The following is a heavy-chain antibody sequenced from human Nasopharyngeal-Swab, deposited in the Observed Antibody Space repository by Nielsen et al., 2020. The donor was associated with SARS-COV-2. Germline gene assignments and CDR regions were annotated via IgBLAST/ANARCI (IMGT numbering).Heavy chain of an antibody. CDR3: ARWGVRGVTL. V-gene: IGHV4-31*03. CDR1: GGSISSGGYY. Sequence: SETLSLTCTVSGGSISSGGYYWSWIRQHPGKGLEWIGYIYYSGSTYYNPSLKSRVTISVDTSKNQFSLKLSSVTAADTAVYYCARWGVRGVTLWGQGTLVTVSS. CDR2: IYYSGST. D-gene: IGHD3-10*01. J-gene: IGHJ4*02.